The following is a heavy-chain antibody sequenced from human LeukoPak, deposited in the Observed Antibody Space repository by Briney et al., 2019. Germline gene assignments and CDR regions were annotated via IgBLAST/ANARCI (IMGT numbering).Heavy chain of an antibody. Sequence: SETLSLTCTVSGGPISSSSYYWGWIRQPPGKGLEWIGSIYYSGSTYYNPSLKSRVTISVDTSKNQFSLKLSSVTAADTAVYYCARGPGYENWFDPWGQGTLVTVSS. V-gene: IGHV4-39*07. J-gene: IGHJ5*02. CDR3: ARGPGYENWFDP. CDR1: GGPISSSSYY. D-gene: IGHD6-13*01. CDR2: IYYSGST.